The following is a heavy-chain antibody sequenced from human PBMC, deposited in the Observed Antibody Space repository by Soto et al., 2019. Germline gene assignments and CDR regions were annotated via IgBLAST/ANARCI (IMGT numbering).Heavy chain of an antibody. CDR3: TKGSSWFDP. V-gene: IGHV3-30*18. CDR2: ISCDGTNT. J-gene: IGHJ5*02. D-gene: IGHD3-10*01. CDR1: GCTFSSVG. Sequence: GGSLRLSCAASGCTFSSVGLHWVRQAPGKGLEWVAVISCDGTNTFYAESVKGRFTISRDTPKNTVYLQMNSLGAEDTAVYYCTKGSSWFDPWGQGTLVTVSS.